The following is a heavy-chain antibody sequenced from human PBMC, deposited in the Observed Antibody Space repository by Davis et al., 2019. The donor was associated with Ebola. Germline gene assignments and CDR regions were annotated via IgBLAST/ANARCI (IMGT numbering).Heavy chain of an antibody. Sequence: ASVKVSCKASGYTFAAHYIHWVRQAPGQGLEWMGRINPNFGGKIYAQKFQDRVTMTIDTSINTAYMKLDRLRSDDTAVYYCARGHTYGRWDDWFDPWGQGTLVTVSS. CDR3: ARGHTYGRWDDWFDP. CDR1: GYTFAAHY. D-gene: IGHD5-18*01. V-gene: IGHV1-2*06. CDR2: INPNFGGK. J-gene: IGHJ5*02.